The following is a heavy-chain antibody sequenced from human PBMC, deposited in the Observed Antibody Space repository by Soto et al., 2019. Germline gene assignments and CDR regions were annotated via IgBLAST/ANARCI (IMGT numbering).Heavy chain of an antibody. CDR3: AKESYGDYGYFDY. Sequence: LRLSCAASGFTFSSYGMHWVRQAPGKGLEWVAVISYDGSNKYYADSVKGRFTISRDNSKNTLYLQMNSLRAEDTAVYYCAKESYGDYGYFDYWGQGTLVTVSS. CDR1: GFTFSSYG. J-gene: IGHJ4*02. V-gene: IGHV3-30*18. CDR2: ISYDGSNK. D-gene: IGHD4-17*01.